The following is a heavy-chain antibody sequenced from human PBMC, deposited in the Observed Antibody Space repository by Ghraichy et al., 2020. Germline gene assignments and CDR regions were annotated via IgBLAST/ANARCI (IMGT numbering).Heavy chain of an antibody. CDR1: GGTFSSYA. CDR2: IIPILGIA. D-gene: IGHD3-22*01. J-gene: IGHJ4*02. Sequence: SVKVSCKASGGTFSSYAISWVRQAPGQGLEWMGRIIPILGIANYAQKFQGRVTITADKSTSTAYMELSSLRSEDTAVYYCASAYYYDSSGYYQNWGQGTLVTVSS. CDR3: ASAYYYDSSGYYQN. V-gene: IGHV1-69*04.